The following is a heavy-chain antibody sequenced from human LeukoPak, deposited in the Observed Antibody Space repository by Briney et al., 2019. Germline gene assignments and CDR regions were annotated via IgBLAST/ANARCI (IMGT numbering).Heavy chain of an antibody. CDR3: ARALSRWELFV. CDR1: GYTFTSYY. Sequence: VASVKVSCKASGYTFTSYYMHWVRQAPGQGLEWMGIINPSGGSTSYAQKFQGRVTMTRDTSISTAYMELSRLRSDDTAVYYCARALSRWELFVWGQGTLVTVSS. J-gene: IGHJ4*02. CDR2: INPSGGST. V-gene: IGHV1-46*01. D-gene: IGHD1-26*01.